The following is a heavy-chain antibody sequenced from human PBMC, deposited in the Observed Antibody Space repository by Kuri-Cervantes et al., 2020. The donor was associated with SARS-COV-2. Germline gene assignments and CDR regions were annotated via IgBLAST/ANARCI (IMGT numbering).Heavy chain of an antibody. V-gene: IGHV3-21*01. CDR1: GFTFSSYA. D-gene: IGHD3-22*01. J-gene: IGHJ4*02. CDR2: ISSSSSYI. CDR3: ARDLYDSSGYPYYFDY. Sequence: GESLKISCAASGFTFSSYAMHWVRQAPGKGLEWVSSISSSSSYIYYADSVKGRFTISRDNAKNSLYLQMNSLRAEDTAVYYCARDLYDSSGYPYYFDYWGQGTLVTVSS.